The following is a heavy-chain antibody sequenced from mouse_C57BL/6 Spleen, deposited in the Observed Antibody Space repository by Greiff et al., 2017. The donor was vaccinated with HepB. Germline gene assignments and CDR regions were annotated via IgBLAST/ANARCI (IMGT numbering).Heavy chain of an antibody. Sequence: QVQLQQPGAELVMPGASVKLSCKASGYTFTSYWMHWVKQRPGQGLEWIGEIDPSDSYTNYNQKFKGKSTLTVDKSSSTAYMQLSSLTSEDSAVYYCARSTAQATGYYFGYWGQGTTLTVSS. V-gene: IGHV1-69*01. CDR3: ARSTAQATGYYFGY. D-gene: IGHD3-2*02. CDR2: IDPSDSYT. J-gene: IGHJ2*01. CDR1: GYTFTSYW.